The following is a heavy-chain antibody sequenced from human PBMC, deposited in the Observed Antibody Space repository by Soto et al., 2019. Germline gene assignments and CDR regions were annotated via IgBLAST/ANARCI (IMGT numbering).Heavy chain of an antibody. CDR1: GYTFTGYY. J-gene: IGHJ6*02. CDR2: NNPNSGGT. V-gene: IGHV1-2*04. Sequence: QVQLVQSGAEVKKPGASVKVSCKASGYTFTGYYMHWVRQAPGQGLEWMGWNNPNSGGTNYAQKFQGWVTMTRDTSISTAYMELSRLRSDDTAVYYCARCSSSSSRCYYYGMDVWGQGTTVTVSS. D-gene: IGHD6-6*01. CDR3: ARCSSSSSRCYYYGMDV.